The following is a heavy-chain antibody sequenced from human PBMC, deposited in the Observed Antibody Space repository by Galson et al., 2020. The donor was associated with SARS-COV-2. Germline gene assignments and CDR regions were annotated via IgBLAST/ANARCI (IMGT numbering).Heavy chain of an antibody. CDR2: INPNSGGT. CDR3: ARDQPFTIFGVSPIY. V-gene: IGHV1-2*02. D-gene: IGHD3-3*01. J-gene: IGHJ4*02. CDR1: GYTFTGYY. Sequence: ASVKVSCKASGYTFTGYYMHWVRQAPGQGLEWMGWINPNSGGTNYAQKFQGRVTMTRDTSISTAYMELSRLRSDDTAVYYCARDQPFTIFGVSPIYWGQGTLVTVSS.